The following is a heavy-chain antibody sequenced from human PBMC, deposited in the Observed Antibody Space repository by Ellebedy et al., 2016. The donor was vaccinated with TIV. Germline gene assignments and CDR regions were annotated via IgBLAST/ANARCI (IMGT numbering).Heavy chain of an antibody. CDR1: GFSLSTSGVG. J-gene: IGHJ6*02. CDR3: ARTGYSGYDWGGPYYYYGMDV. V-gene: IGHV2-5*02. CDR2: IYWDDDK. Sequence: SGPTLVKPTQTLTLTCTFSGFSLSTSGVGVGWIRQPPGKALEWLALIYWDDDKRYSPSLKSRLTITKDTSKNQVVLTMTNMDPVDTATYYGARTGYSGYDWGGPYYYYGMDVWGQGTTVTVSS. D-gene: IGHD5-12*01.